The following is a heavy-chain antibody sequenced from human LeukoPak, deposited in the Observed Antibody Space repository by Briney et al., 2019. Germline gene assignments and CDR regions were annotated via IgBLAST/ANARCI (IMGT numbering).Heavy chain of an antibody. CDR2: IWYDGSNK. CDR3: AREGVAVAGTTNWFDL. D-gene: IGHD6-19*01. V-gene: IGHV3-33*01. Sequence: PGGSLRLSCAASGFTFSSYGMHRVRQAPGKGLEWVAVIWYDGSNKYYADSVKGRFTISRDNSKNTLYLQMNSLRAEDTAVYYCAREGVAVAGTTNWFDLWGQGTLVTVSS. CDR1: GFTFSSYG. J-gene: IGHJ5*02.